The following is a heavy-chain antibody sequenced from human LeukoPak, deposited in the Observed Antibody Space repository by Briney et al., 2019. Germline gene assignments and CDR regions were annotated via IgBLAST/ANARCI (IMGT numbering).Heavy chain of an antibody. D-gene: IGHD6-19*01. Sequence: SETLSLTCTVSGGSISSYYWSWIRQPAGKGLEWIGRIYTSGSTNYNPSLKSRVTMSVDTSKYQFSLKLSSVTAADTAVYYCARDGDSSGWSSFDYWGQGTLVTVSS. CDR3: ARDGDSSGWSSFDY. V-gene: IGHV4-4*07. CDR2: IYTSGST. CDR1: GGSISSYY. J-gene: IGHJ4*02.